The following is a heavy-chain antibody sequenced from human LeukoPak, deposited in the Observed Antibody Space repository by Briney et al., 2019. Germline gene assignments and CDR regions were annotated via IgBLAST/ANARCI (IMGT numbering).Heavy chain of an antibody. CDR2: IYSGGST. V-gene: IGHV3-53*01. CDR1: GFTVSSNY. CDR3: ARGYCSGGSCYSLYYYGMDV. Sequence: PGGSLRLSCAASGFTVSSNYMSWVRQAPGKGLEWVSVIYSGGSTYYADSVKGRFTISRDNSKNTLYLQMNSLRAEDTAVYYCARGYCSGGSCYSLYYYGMDVWGKGTTVTVSS. D-gene: IGHD2-15*01. J-gene: IGHJ6*04.